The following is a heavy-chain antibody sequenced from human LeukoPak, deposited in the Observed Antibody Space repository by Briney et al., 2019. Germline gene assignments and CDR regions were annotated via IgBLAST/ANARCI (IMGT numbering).Heavy chain of an antibody. CDR1: GGSISSYY. CDR2: IYTSGST. CDR3: ARRVAAVGEYYFDY. V-gene: IGHV4-4*09. D-gene: IGHD3-10*01. Sequence: SETLSLTCTVSGGSISSYYWSWIRQPSGKGLEWIGYIYTSGSTNYNPSLKSRVTISVDTSKNQFSLKLSSVTAADTAVYYCARRVAAVGEYYFDYWGQGTLVTVSS. J-gene: IGHJ4*02.